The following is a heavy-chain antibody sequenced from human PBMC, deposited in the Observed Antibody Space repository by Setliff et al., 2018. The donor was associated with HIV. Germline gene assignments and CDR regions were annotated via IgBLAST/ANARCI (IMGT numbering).Heavy chain of an antibody. J-gene: IGHJ4*02. CDR2: VRQDETEK. V-gene: IGHV3-7*01. CDR3: ARAPGDIVVLPPAADY. Sequence: PGGSLRLSCAASGFTFDDYWMGWVRQTPGKGLEWVANVRQDETEKYYVGSVKGRFIISRDNARNLLYLQMNSLRAEDTAVYYCARAPGDIVVLPPAADYWGQGTLVTVSS. D-gene: IGHD2-2*01. CDR1: GFTFDDYW.